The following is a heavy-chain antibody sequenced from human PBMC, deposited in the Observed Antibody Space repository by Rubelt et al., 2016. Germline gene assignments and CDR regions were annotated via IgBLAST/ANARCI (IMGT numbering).Heavy chain of an antibody. D-gene: IGHD3-22*01. J-gene: IGHJ6*02. CDR1: GGSISSSSYY. CDR3: ASHSSGWPREGYYYYGMDV. CDR2: IYHSGST. V-gene: IGHV4-39*07. Sequence: QLQLQESGPGLVKPSETLSLTCTVSGGSISSSSYYWGWISQPPGKGLEWIGSIYHSGSTYYNPSLKVRFTFSVETSKNQFSLKRSSVTAADTAVYYCASHSSGWPREGYYYYGMDVWGQGTTVTVSS.